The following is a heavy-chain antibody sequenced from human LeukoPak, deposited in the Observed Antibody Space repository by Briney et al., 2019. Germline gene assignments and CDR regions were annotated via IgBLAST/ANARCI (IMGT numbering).Heavy chain of an antibody. Sequence: ASVKASCEASGYTFTGYYMHWVRQAPGQGLEWMGRINPNSGGTNYAQKFQGRVTMTRDTSISTAYMELSRLRSDDTAVYYCARDSAVVSPDGAIDMWGQGRIVTVSS. CDR2: INPNSGGT. D-gene: IGHD4-23*01. CDR1: GYTFTGYY. V-gene: IGHV1-2*02. CDR3: ARDSAVVSPDGAIDM. J-gene: IGHJ3*02.